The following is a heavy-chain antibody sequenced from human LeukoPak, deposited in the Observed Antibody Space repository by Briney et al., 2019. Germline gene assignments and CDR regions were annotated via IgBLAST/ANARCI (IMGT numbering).Heavy chain of an antibody. CDR2: ISGSGGST. CDR1: ASTFSSYA. Sequence: GGSLRPSCAPSASTFSSYAMGWARLHPGKGRAWVSAISGSGGSTYYADSVKGRFTISRDNSKNTLYLQMNSLRAEDTAVYYCASLESIAAAGRFDYWGQGTLVTVSS. CDR3: ASLESIAAAGRFDY. J-gene: IGHJ4*02. D-gene: IGHD6-13*01. V-gene: IGHV3-23*01.